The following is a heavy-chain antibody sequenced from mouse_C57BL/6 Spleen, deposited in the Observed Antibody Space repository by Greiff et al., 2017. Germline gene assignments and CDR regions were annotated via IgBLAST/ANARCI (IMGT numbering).Heavy chain of an antibody. CDR2: ISSGSSTI. Sequence: EVKLMESGGGLVKPGGSLKLSCAASGFTFSDYGMHWVRQAPEKGLEWVAYISSGSSTIYYADTVKGRFTISRDNAKNTLFLQMTSLRSEDTAMYYCAREEGYDYYAMDYWGQGTSVTVSS. CDR3: AREEGYDYYAMDY. J-gene: IGHJ4*01. V-gene: IGHV5-17*01. CDR1: GFTFSDYG. D-gene: IGHD2-2*01.